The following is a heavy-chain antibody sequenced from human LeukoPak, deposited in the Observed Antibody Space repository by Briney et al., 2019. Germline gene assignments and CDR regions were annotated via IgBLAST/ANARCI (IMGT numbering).Heavy chain of an antibody. D-gene: IGHD3-10*01. CDR1: GGSISSSSYY. CDR2: IYYSGST. Sequence: SETLSLTCTVSGGSISSSSYYWGWIRQPPGKGLEWIGSIYYSGSTYYNPSLKSRVTISVDTSKNQFSLKLSPVTAADTAVYYCARHSTYYYGSGSYYEDWFDPWGQGTLVTVSS. CDR3: ARHSTYYYGSGSYYEDWFDP. V-gene: IGHV4-39*01. J-gene: IGHJ5*02.